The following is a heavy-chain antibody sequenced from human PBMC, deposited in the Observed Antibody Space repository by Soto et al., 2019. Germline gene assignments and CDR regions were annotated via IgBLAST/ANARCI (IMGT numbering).Heavy chain of an antibody. V-gene: IGHV3-23*01. J-gene: IGHJ6*02. CDR1: GFTFSSYA. CDR2: ISGSGGST. Sequence: SGGSLRLSCAASGFTFSSYAMSWVRQAPGKGLEWVSAISGSGGSTYYADSVKGRFTISRDNSKNTLYLQMNSLRAEDTAVYYCAKRITMIVVAYGMDVWGQGTTVTVSS. D-gene: IGHD3-22*01. CDR3: AKRITMIVVAYGMDV.